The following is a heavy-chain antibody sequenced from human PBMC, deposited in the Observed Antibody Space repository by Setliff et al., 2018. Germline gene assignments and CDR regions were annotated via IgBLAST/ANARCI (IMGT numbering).Heavy chain of an antibody. J-gene: IGHJ6*03. V-gene: IGHV3-30*02. D-gene: IGHD3-16*01. CDR1: GFTFSDYG. CDR2: IRYDGSNK. CDR3: AKDHASLYYYYYCMDV. Sequence: PGGSLRLSCSASGFTFSDYGMHWVRQAPGKGLEWVAFIRYDGSNKYYADSVKGRFTISRDNSKNTLFLQMNSLRAEDTAVYYCAKDHASLYYYYYCMDVWGKGTRSPSP.